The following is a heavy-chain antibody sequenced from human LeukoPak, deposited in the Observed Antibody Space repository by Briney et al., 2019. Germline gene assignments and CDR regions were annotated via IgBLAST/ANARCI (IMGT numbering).Heavy chain of an antibody. CDR3: ARDYGDPEDYYGMDV. D-gene: IGHD4-17*01. V-gene: IGHV3-30-3*01. Sequence: GGSLRLSCAASGFTFSSYAMHWVRQAPGKGLEWVAVISYDGSNKYYADSVKDRFTISRDNSKNTLYLQMNSLRAEDTAVYYRARDYGDPEDYYGMDVWGQGTTVTVSS. CDR2: ISYDGSNK. J-gene: IGHJ6*02. CDR1: GFTFSSYA.